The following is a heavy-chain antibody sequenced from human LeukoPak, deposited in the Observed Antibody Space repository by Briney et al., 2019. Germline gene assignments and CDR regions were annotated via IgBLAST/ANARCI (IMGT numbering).Heavy chain of an antibody. D-gene: IGHD6-13*01. V-gene: IGHV1-69*04. CDR1: GGTFSSYA. CDR2: IIPILGIA. CDR3: ARGARAAAGTLNV. Sequence: SVKVSCKASGGTFSSYAISWVRQAPGQGLEWMGRIIPILGIANYAQKFQGRVTITADKSTSTAYMELSSLRSEDTAVYYCARGARAAAGTLNVWGQGTTVTVSS. J-gene: IGHJ6*02.